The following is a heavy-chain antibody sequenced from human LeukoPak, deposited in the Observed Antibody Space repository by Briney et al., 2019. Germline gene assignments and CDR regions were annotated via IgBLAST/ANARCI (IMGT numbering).Heavy chain of an antibody. Sequence: SETLSLTCTVSGGSISSNSYYWGWIRQPPGKGLEWIGSIDYSGTAYYNPSLKSRLTISVDTSKSQFSLRLTSVTAADTAVYYCARRGGSGWDFDYWGQGTLVTVSS. J-gene: IGHJ4*02. V-gene: IGHV4-39*01. D-gene: IGHD6-19*01. CDR1: GGSISSNSYY. CDR3: ARRGGSGWDFDY. CDR2: IDYSGTA.